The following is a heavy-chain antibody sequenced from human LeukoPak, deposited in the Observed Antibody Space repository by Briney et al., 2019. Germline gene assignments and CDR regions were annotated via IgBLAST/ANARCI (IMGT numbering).Heavy chain of an antibody. Sequence: ASVKVSCKASGYTFTGFYMHWVRQAPGQGLEWMGRINPNSGGTNYAQKFQGRVTMTRDTSISTAYMELSRLRSDDTAVYYCARDMVTMVRGVNQLDYRGQGTLVTVSS. CDR2: INPNSGGT. D-gene: IGHD3-10*01. CDR3: ARDMVTMVRGVNQLDY. CDR1: GYTFTGFY. V-gene: IGHV1-2*06. J-gene: IGHJ4*02.